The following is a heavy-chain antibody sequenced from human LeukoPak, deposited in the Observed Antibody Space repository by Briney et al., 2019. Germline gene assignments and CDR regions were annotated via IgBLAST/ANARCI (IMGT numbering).Heavy chain of an antibody. V-gene: IGHV3-48*03. CDR1: GFTFSSYE. D-gene: IGHD6-19*01. CDR3: LGIAVAGPGSYYMDV. J-gene: IGHJ6*03. Sequence: PGGSLRLSCAASGFTFSSYEMNWVRQAPGKGLEWVSYISSSGSTIYYADSVKGRFTISRDNAKNSLYLQMNSLRAEDTAVYYCLGIAVAGPGSYYMDVWGKGTTVTVSS. CDR2: ISSSGSTI.